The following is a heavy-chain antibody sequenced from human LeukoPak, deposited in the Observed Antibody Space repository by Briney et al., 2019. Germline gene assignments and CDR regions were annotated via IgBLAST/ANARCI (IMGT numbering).Heavy chain of an antibody. D-gene: IGHD2-2*01. CDR2: IYYSGST. Sequence: SETLSLTCTVSGGSISSYYWGWIRQPPGKGLEWIGSIYYSGSTYYNPSLKSRVTISVDTSKNQFSLKLSSVTAADTAVYYCARHWIVVVPAANTPPDYWGQGTLVTVSS. J-gene: IGHJ4*02. CDR3: ARHWIVVVPAANTPPDY. CDR1: GGSISSYY. V-gene: IGHV4-39*01.